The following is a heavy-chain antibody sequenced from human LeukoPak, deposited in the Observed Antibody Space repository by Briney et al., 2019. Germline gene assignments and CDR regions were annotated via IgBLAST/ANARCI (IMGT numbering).Heavy chain of an antibody. Sequence: PSETLSLTCSVSGGSISNYFGSWIRQPPGKGLEWIGYIYYSGSTNYNPSLKSRVTMSVDTSKNQFSLKLSSVTAADTAVYYCARVRVVGATPDYWGQGTLVTVSS. J-gene: IGHJ4*02. D-gene: IGHD1-26*01. CDR2: IYYSGST. CDR3: ARVRVVGATPDY. CDR1: GGSISNYF. V-gene: IGHV4-59*01.